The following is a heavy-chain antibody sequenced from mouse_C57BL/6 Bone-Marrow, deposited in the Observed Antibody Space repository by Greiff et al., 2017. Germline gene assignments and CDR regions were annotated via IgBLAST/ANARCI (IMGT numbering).Heavy chain of an antibody. CDR2: IDPEDGET. D-gene: IGHD1-1*01. V-gene: IGHV14-2*01. J-gene: IGHJ2*01. Sequence: EVQLVESGAELVKPGASVKLSCTASGFNIKDYYIHWVKQRTEQGLEWIGRIDPEDGETKYAPKFQYKATITADTSSNTAYLQLRNLTSEDTAVYYCTRSLIYYGTNYWGQGTTLTVSA. CDR3: TRSLIYYGTNY. CDR1: GFNIKDYY.